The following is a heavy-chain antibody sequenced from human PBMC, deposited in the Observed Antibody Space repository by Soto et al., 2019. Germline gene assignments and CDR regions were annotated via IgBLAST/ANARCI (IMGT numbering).Heavy chain of an antibody. D-gene: IGHD1-26*01. V-gene: IGHV2-26*01. CDR2: IFSNDEK. CDR3: ARVGAESRDAFDI. J-gene: IGHJ3*02. CDR1: GFSLINARMG. Sequence: ACGRTLGNPPGTLPLTCTVSGFSLINARMGVSWMTQPPGKALEWLAHIFSNDEKSYSTSLKSRLTISKDTSKSQVVLTMTNMDPVDTATYYCARVGAESRDAFDIWGQGTMVTVSS.